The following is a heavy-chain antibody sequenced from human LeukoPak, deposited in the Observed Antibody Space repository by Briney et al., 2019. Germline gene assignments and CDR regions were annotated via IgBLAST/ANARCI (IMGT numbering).Heavy chain of an antibody. D-gene: IGHD3-3*01. Sequence: GGSLRLSCAASGFTFSSYAMSWVRQVPGKGLEWVANIKQDGSEKYYVDSVKGRFTISRDNAKNSLYLQMNSLRAEDTAVYYCARSPPASDYDFWSGYYSRWYFDLWGRGTLVTVSS. V-gene: IGHV3-7*01. CDR3: ARSPPASDYDFWSGYYSRWYFDL. CDR1: GFTFSSYA. CDR2: IKQDGSEK. J-gene: IGHJ2*01.